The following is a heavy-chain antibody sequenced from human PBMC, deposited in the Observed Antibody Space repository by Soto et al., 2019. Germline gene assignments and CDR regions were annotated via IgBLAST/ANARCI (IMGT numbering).Heavy chain of an antibody. J-gene: IGHJ5*02. D-gene: IGHD3-10*01. CDR1: GFTFDDYT. V-gene: IGHV3-43*01. CDR2: FSWDGGSI. Sequence: VQLVESGGGVVQPGGSLRLSCATSGFTFDDYTMHWVRQAPGKGLEWVSFFSWDGGSIYYADDVKGRFTISRDNSKNSLYLQMNSLRTDDTGLYYCVRDGSGSLGWLDPWGQGTLVTVSS. CDR3: VRDGSGSLGWLDP.